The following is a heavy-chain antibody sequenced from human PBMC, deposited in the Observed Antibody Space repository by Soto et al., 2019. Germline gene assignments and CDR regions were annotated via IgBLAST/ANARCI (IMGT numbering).Heavy chain of an antibody. J-gene: IGHJ6*02. CDR2: IKSKTDGGTT. Sequence: LSLTCAASGFTFSNAWMNWVRQAPGKGLEWVGRIKSKTDGGTTDYAAPVKGRFTISRDDSKNTLYLQMNSLKTEDTAVYYCTTDSGATSFSSNYYYYGMDVWGQGTTVTVSS. V-gene: IGHV3-15*07. CDR3: TTDSGATSFSSNYYYYGMDV. CDR1: GFTFSNAW. D-gene: IGHD1-26*01.